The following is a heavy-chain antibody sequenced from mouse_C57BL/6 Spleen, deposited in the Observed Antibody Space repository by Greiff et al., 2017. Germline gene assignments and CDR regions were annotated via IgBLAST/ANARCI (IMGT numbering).Heavy chain of an antibody. V-gene: IGHV1-81*01. CDR3: AREGQLRSNYAMDY. J-gene: IGHJ4*01. CDR2: IYPRSGNT. Sequence: QVQLQQSGAELARPGASVKLSCKASGYTFTSYGISWVKQRTGQGLEWIGEIYPRSGNTYYNEKFKGKATLTADKSSSTAYMELRSLTSEDSAVYFCAREGQLRSNYAMDYWGQGTSVTVSS. CDR1: GYTFTSYG. D-gene: IGHD3-2*02.